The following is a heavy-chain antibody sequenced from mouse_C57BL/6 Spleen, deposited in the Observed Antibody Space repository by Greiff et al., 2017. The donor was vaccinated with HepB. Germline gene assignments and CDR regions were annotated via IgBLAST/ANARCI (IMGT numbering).Heavy chain of an antibody. CDR1: GYSFTGYY. CDR3: ARYDYERKYFDV. J-gene: IGHJ1*03. V-gene: IGHV1-42*01. CDR2: INPSTGGT. D-gene: IGHD2-4*01. Sequence: VQLKQSGPELVKPGASVKISCKASGYSFTGYYMNWVKQSPEKSLEWIGEINPSTGGTTYNQKFKAKATLTVDKSSSTAYMQLKSLTSEDSAVYYCARYDYERKYFDVWGTRTTVTVSS.